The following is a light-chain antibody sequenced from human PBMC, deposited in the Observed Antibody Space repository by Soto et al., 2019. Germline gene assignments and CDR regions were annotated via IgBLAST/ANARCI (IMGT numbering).Light chain of an antibody. CDR1: SSDVGSYNL. CDR3: CSYARSSTRVVV. V-gene: IGLV2-23*02. Sequence: QSALTQPASVSGSPGQSITISCTGTSSDVGSYNLVSWYQQHPGKAPKLMIYEVSKRPSGVSNRFSGSKSGNTASLTISGLQAEDEADYYCCSYARSSTRVVVFGGGSKLTVL. CDR2: EVS. J-gene: IGLJ2*01.